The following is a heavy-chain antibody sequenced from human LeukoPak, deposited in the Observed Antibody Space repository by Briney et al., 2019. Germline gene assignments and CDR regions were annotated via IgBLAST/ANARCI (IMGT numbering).Heavy chain of an antibody. J-gene: IGHJ5*02. D-gene: IGHD3-10*01. V-gene: IGHV4-59*01. CDR2: IYYSGST. Sequence: PSETLSLTCTVSGGSISSYYWSWIRQPPGKGLEWIGYIYYSGSTNYNPSLKSRVTISVDTSKNQFSLKLSSVTAADTAVYYCARANYYGSGSYWPGEWFDPWGQGTLVTVSS. CDR3: ARANYYGSGSYWPGEWFDP. CDR1: GGSISSYY.